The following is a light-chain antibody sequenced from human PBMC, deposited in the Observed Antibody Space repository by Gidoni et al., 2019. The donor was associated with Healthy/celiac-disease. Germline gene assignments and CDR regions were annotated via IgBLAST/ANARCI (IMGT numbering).Light chain of an antibody. CDR2: AAS. V-gene: IGKV1-39*01. CDR3: QQSYSTPLT. Sequence: DIQTPKCPSSLSASVGDRVTITCRASQSISRYFNWYLQKPGKAPKLLIYAASSLQSGVPSRFIGSGSGTDFTLTISSLQPEHFATYYCQQSYSTPLTFGGRTKVEIK. J-gene: IGKJ4*01. CDR1: QSISRY.